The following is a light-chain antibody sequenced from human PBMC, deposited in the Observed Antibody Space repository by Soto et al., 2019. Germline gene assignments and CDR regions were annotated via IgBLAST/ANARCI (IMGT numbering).Light chain of an antibody. Sequence: DIQMTQSPSSLSASVGDRLTITCRASQSISTYVNWYQQKPGKAPKALVYAASSLKSGVPSRFSGSGSGTDFTLTISSLQPEDFATYYCQQTYRGVTFGPGTKVDI. CDR2: AAS. CDR3: QQTYRGVT. CDR1: QSISTY. J-gene: IGKJ3*01. V-gene: IGKV1-39*01.